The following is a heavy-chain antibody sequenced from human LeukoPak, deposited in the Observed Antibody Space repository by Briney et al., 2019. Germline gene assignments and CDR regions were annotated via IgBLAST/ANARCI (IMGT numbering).Heavy chain of an antibody. Sequence: GGSLRLSCAASGFTVSSNYMSWVRQAPGKGLEWVGRIKSKTDGGTTDYAAPVKGRFTISRDDSKNTLYLQMNSLRTEDTAVYYCTTLLFDYWGQGTLVTVSS. CDR1: GFTVSSNY. CDR2: IKSKTDGGTT. J-gene: IGHJ4*02. V-gene: IGHV3-15*01. CDR3: TTLLFDY.